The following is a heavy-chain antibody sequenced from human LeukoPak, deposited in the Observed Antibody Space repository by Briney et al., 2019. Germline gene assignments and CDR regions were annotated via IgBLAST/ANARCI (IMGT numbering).Heavy chain of an antibody. D-gene: IGHD6-13*01. Sequence: PSETLSLTCTVSGYSISSGYFWGWIRQPPGKGLEWIGEINHSGSTNYNPSLKSRVTISVDTSKNQFSLKLSSVTAADTAVYYCARLRIAAAGTSHYYYYYMDVWGKGTTVTISS. CDR2: INHSGST. J-gene: IGHJ6*03. CDR1: GYSISSGYF. V-gene: IGHV4-38-2*02. CDR3: ARLRIAAAGTSHYYYYYMDV.